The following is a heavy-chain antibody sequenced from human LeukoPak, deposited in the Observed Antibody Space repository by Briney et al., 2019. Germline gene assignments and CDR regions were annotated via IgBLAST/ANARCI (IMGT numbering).Heavy chain of an antibody. V-gene: IGHV1-24*01. J-gene: IGHJ6*03. CDR2: FDPEDGKT. Sequence: ASVKVSCKVSGYTLAELSMHWVRQAPGKGLEWMGGFDPEDGKTIYAQKFQGRVTMTEDTSTDTAYMGLSSLKSEDTAVYYCASTPPVLAAIGPTYYYMDVWGKGTTVTVSS. CDR1: GYTLAELS. D-gene: IGHD2-2*01. CDR3: ASTPPVLAAIGPTYYYMDV.